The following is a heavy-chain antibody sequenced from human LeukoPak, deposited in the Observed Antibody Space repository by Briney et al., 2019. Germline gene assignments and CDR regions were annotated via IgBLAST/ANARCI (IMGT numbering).Heavy chain of an antibody. CDR3: ARTHGGTYSSLFDY. CDR2: INTNTGNP. J-gene: IGHJ4*02. CDR1: GYTFTSYG. Sequence: GASVKVSCKASGYTFTSYGINWVRQAPGQGLEWMGWINTNTGNPTYAQGFTGRFVFSLDTSVSTAFLRINSLKAEDTAVFYCARTHGGTYSSLFDYWGQGTLVTVSS. V-gene: IGHV7-4-1*02. D-gene: IGHD1-26*01.